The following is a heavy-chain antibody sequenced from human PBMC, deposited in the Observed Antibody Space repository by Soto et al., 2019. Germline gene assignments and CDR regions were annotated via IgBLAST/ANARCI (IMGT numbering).Heavy chain of an antibody. CDR2: ISAYNGNT. D-gene: IGHD4-17*01. CDR3: ARDATVTTVYYYYGMDF. V-gene: IGHV1-18*04. Sequence: ASVKVSCTASGYTFTSYGISWVRQAPGQGLEWMGWISAYNGNTNYAQKLQGRVTMTTDTSTSTVYMELRSLTSDDTAVYYCARDATVTTVYYYYGMDFWGQGTTVTVS. CDR1: GYTFTSYG. J-gene: IGHJ6*02.